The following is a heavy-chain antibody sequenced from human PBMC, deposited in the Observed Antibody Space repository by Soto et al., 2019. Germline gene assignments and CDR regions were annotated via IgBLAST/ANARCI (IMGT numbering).Heavy chain of an antibody. Sequence: SETLSLTCAVYGGSFSGYYWSWIRQPPGKGLEWIGEINHSGSTNYNPSLKSRVTISVDTSKNQFSLKLSSVTAADTAVYYCASYPPGIAAAGTYYFDYWGQGTLVTVSS. D-gene: IGHD6-13*01. CDR1: GGSFSGYY. CDR2: INHSGST. CDR3: ASYPPGIAAAGTYYFDY. J-gene: IGHJ4*02. V-gene: IGHV4-34*01.